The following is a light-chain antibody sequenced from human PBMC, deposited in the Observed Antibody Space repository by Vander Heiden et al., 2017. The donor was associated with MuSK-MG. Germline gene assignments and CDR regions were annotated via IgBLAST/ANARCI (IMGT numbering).Light chain of an antibody. CDR2: GAS. Sequence: EIVMTQSPATLSVSPGERVTLSCRASQSISNNLVWYQQKPGQAPRFLIYGASTRAPGIPARFSSGGSGTEFTLTISSLQSEDFAVYYCQHYNNWPFTFGHGTRVDIK. CDR3: QHYNNWPFT. V-gene: IGKV3-15*01. J-gene: IGKJ3*01. CDR1: QSISNN.